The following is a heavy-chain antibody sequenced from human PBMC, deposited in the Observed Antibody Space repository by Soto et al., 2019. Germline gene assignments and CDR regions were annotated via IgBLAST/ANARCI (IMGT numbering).Heavy chain of an antibody. J-gene: IGHJ6*03. CDR2: IYSGGST. CDR1: GFTVSSNY. CDR3: ARDSYYGSGSYYLSSPHYYYMDV. V-gene: IGHV3-53*04. D-gene: IGHD3-10*01. Sequence: GGSLRLSCAASGFTVSSNYMSWVRQAPGKGLEWVSVIYSGGSTYYADSVKGRFTISRHNSKNTLYLQMNSLRAEDTAVYYCARDSYYGSGSYYLSSPHYYYMDVWGKGTTVTVSS.